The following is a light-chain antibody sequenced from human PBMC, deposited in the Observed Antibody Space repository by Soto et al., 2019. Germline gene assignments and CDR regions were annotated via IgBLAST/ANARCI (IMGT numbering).Light chain of an antibody. CDR3: SSYTTTDTYV. V-gene: IGLV2-14*01. CDR1: SSDVGAYDY. Sequence: QSALTQPASVSGSPGQSITISCTGTSSDVGAYDYVSWYQQHPGKAPKLLIYGVTNRPSGVSDRFSGSKSGNSASLTISGLQADDEADYHCSSYTTTDTYVFGTGTKLTVL. J-gene: IGLJ1*01. CDR2: GVT.